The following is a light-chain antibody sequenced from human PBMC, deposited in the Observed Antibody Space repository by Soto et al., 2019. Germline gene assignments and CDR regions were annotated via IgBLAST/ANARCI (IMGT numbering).Light chain of an antibody. CDR1: QNVNSW. Sequence: DLQMTQSPSTLSASVGARVTISCRASQNVNSWVAWHQQKPGKAPKLLIYKASSLESGVPSRFSGSGSGTEFTLTISSLQTDDFATYYCQQYNGHPLTFGGGTKVEIK. J-gene: IGKJ4*01. V-gene: IGKV1-5*03. CDR2: KAS. CDR3: QQYNGHPLT.